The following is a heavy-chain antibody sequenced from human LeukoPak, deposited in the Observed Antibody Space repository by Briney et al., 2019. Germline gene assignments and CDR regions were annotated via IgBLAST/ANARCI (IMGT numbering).Heavy chain of an antibody. Sequence: SETLSLSCTVSGGSISSSSYYWGWIRQPPGKGLEWIGEINHSGSTNYNPSLKSRVTISVDTSKNQFSLKLSSVTAADTAVYYCARGRLRFLYWGQGTLVTVSS. J-gene: IGHJ4*02. CDR3: ARGRLRFLY. D-gene: IGHD3-3*01. CDR2: INHSGST. CDR1: GGSISSSSYY. V-gene: IGHV4-39*07.